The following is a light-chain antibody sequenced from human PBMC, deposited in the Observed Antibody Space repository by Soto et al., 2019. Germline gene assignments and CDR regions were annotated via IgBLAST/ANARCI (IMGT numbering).Light chain of an antibody. CDR2: DAS. Sequence: EIGLTQSPATLSLSPGERATLSCRASQSVSSYLAWYQQKPGQAPRLLIYDASNRATGIPARFSGSGSGTDFTLTISSLEPEDFAVYYCQPRSNWPSTFGQGTRLEI. J-gene: IGKJ5*01. CDR3: QPRSNWPST. V-gene: IGKV3-11*01. CDR1: QSVSSY.